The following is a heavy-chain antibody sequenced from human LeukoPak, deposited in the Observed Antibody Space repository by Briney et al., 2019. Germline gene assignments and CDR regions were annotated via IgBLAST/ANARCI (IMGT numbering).Heavy chain of an antibody. J-gene: IGHJ4*02. CDR1: GFTFSSYG. CDR3: ARVEPDSSGLEIDY. V-gene: IGHV3-33*01. D-gene: IGHD3-22*01. Sequence: GRSLRLSCVASGFTFSSYGMHWVRQAPGKGLEWVAVIWSDGSNKYYADSVKGRFTISRDSSKNTLYLQMNSLRAEDTAVYYCARVEPDSSGLEIDYWGQGTLVTVSS. CDR2: IWSDGSNK.